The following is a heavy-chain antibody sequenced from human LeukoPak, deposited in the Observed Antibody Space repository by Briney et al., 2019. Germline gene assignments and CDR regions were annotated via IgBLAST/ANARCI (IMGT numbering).Heavy chain of an antibody. CDR3: ARDLTPSAFDI. CDR2: IYSAGST. V-gene: IGHV3-66*01. CDR1: GITVSSNF. D-gene: IGHD1-14*01. J-gene: IGHJ3*02. Sequence: PGGSLRLSCAASGITVSSNFMTWVRQAPGKGLEWVSVIYSAGSTDYADSVKGRFTISSDSSKNTLYLQMNSLRAEDTAVYYCARDLTPSAFDIWGQGTMVTVSS.